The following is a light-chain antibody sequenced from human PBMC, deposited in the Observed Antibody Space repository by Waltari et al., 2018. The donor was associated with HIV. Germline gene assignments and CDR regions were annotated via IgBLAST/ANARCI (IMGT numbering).Light chain of an antibody. J-gene: IGLJ3*02. Sequence: QSVLTQPPSVSAASGQKITISCYGNSSNIAKNYVSWYQHLPGTAPKLLIYENNRRPSRISNRFSGSKSATSATLGITGLQTEDEGDYYCATWGSSLNLEMFGGGTKLTVL. CDR2: ENN. V-gene: IGLV1-51*02. CDR3: ATWGSSLNLEM. CDR1: SSNIAKNY.